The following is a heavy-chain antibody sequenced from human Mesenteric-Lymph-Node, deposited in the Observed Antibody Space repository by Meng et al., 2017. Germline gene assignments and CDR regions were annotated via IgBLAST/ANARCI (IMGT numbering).Heavy chain of an antibody. CDR1: GGSISSSSYF. CDR3: ARRGSSWYFDS. Sequence: LQLPESVPGLVKASETLSLTCTVSGGSISSSSYFWGWIGQPPGKGREWIGNMHYSRTTSYNPSLKSRITISVDTSKNQFSLKLSSVTAADTAVYYCARRGSSWYFDSWGQGALVTVSS. J-gene: IGHJ4*02. D-gene: IGHD6-13*01. CDR2: MHYSRTT. V-gene: IGHV4-39*01.